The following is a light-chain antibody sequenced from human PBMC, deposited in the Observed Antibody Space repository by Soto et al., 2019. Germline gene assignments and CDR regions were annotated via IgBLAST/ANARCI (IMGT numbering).Light chain of an antibody. CDR3: QQYDNLPPYT. V-gene: IGKV1-33*01. J-gene: IGKJ2*01. CDR1: RDISVY. CDR2: DAS. Sequence: DIQMTQSPSSLSASVGDRVTITCQASRDISVYLNWYQQKPGKPPKLLVFDASNLQTGVPSRFSGSGSGTHFTFTISSLQHEYIATYYCQQYDNLPPYTFGQGTRLEIK.